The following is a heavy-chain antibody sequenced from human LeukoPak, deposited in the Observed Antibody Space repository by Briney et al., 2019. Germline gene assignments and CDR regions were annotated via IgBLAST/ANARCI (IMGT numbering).Heavy chain of an antibody. CDR3: EKDLLSYYDFWRGYYTGKGPPYSYGMDV. J-gene: IGHJ6*02. CDR2: IYCSGCRT. D-gene: IGHD3-3*01. Sequence: GGSLRLSCVASGFTLSSYAMRWVRPAPGKGLEWVSAIYCSGCRTYYANSLKGRYTIYRDNSKNSLYLQMNSMRAEDTNVYYCEKDLLSYYDFWRGYYTGKGPPYSYGMDVWGQGTTVTVSS. V-gene: IGHV3-23*01. CDR1: GFTLSSYA.